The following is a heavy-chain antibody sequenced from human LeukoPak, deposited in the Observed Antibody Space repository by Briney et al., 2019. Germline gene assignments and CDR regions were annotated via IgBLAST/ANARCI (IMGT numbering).Heavy chain of an antibody. CDR3: AKDKGWVVTPSGAFDI. D-gene: IGHD4-23*01. CDR1: GFTFDDYA. Sequence: SLKISCAASGFTFDDYAMHWVRQAPGKGLEWVSGISWNSGSIGYADSVKGRFTISRDNAKNSLYLQMNSPRAEDTALYYCAKDKGWVVTPSGAFDIWGQGTMVTVSS. J-gene: IGHJ3*02. V-gene: IGHV3-9*01. CDR2: ISWNSGSI.